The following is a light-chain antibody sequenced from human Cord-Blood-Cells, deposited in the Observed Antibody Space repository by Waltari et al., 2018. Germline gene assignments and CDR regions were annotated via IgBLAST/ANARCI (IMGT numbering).Light chain of an antibody. V-gene: IGKV1-27*01. J-gene: IGKJ1*01. CDR2: AAS. CDR3: QKYNSAPWT. CDR1: QGISNY. Sequence: DIQMTQSPSSLSASVGARVTITCRASQGISNYLAWYQQKPGKVHNLLIYAASTLQSGVPSRFSGSGSGTDFTLTISSLQPEDVATYYCQKYNSAPWTFGQGTKVEIK.